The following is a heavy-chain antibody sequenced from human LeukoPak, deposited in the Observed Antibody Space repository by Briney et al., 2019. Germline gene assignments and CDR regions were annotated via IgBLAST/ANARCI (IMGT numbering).Heavy chain of an antibody. J-gene: IGHJ4*02. CDR1: GFTFSSYS. CDR2: IQYDGSKK. CDR3: AKDIGSYYDY. D-gene: IGHD3-10*01. V-gene: IGHV3-30*02. Sequence: GGSLRLSCAASGFTFSSYSMNWVRQAPGKGLEGVTFIQYDGSKKYYADSVKGRFTISRDNSKNTLYLEMNSLRAEDTAVYYCAKDIGSYYDYWGQGILVTVSS.